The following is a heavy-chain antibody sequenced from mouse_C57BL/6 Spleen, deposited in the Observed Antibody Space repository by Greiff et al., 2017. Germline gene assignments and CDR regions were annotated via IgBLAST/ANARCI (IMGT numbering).Heavy chain of an antibody. CDR1: GYTFTSYW. V-gene: IGHV1-52*01. CDR3: ARSGDGYYRIYFDY. CDR2: IDPSDSET. J-gene: IGHJ2*01. D-gene: IGHD2-3*01. Sequence: QVQLQQPGAELVRPGSSVKLSCKASGYTFTSYWMHWVKQRPIQGLEWIGNIDPSDSETHYNQKFKDKATLTVDKYSSTAYMPLSSLTSEDSAVYYCARSGDGYYRIYFDYWGQGTTRTVSS.